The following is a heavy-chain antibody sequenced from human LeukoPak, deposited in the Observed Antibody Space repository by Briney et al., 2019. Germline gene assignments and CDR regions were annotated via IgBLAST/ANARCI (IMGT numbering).Heavy chain of an antibody. D-gene: IGHD5-12*01. CDR2: LYSSGTT. CDR3: ARDGRDNSGYVTGVFDI. J-gene: IGHJ3*02. CDR1: GDSISSYY. V-gene: IGHV4-4*07. Sequence: SETLSLTCTVSGDSISSYYWSWIRKPAGKGLEWIGRLYSSGTTSYNPSLKSRVTISVDKSKRQFSLQLSSVTAADTAVYYCARDGRDNSGYVTGVFDIWGQGTMATVSS.